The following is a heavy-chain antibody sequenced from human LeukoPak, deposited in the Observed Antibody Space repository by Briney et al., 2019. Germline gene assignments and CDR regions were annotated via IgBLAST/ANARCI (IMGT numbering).Heavy chain of an antibody. V-gene: IGHV3-30*04. Sequence: GGSLRLSCAASGFTFSSYAMHWVRQAPGKGLEWVAVISYDGSNKYYADSVKGRFTISRDNSKNTLYLQMNSLRAEDTAAYYCARAPSYDSSGYYWDDYWGQGTLVTVSS. J-gene: IGHJ4*02. CDR1: GFTFSSYA. D-gene: IGHD3-22*01. CDR3: ARAPSYDSSGYYWDDY. CDR2: ISYDGSNK.